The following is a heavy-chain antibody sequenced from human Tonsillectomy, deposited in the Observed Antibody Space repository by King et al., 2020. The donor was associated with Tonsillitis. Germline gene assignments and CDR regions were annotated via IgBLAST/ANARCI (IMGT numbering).Heavy chain of an antibody. CDR2: IYYSWST. J-gene: IGHJ5*02. CDR1: GGSISSSDYF. CDR3: ARRSGGSYSHNWFDP. Sequence: QLQESGPGLVKPSETLSLTCTVSGGSISSSDYFWDWIRQPPGNGLEWIGSIYYSWSTYYNPPLKSRVTISLDTSKKHFSLRLSSVTAADTAVYYCARRSGGSYSHNWFDPWGQGTLVTVSS. D-gene: IGHD1-26*01. V-gene: IGHV4-39*02.